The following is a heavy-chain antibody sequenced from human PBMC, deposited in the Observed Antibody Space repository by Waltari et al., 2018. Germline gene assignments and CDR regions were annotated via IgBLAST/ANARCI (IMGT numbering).Heavy chain of an antibody. Sequence: AGLLKPSETLSLTCAVYVLSFSGYYWCWIRQPPGKGLEWIGEINHSGSTNYNPSLKSRVTISVDTSKNQFSLRLTSVTAADTAVYYCARAKRQPYSSTWGRSGVEWGYDMEVWGQGTTVTVSS. J-gene: IGHJ6*02. CDR3: ARAKRQPYSSTWGRSGVEWGYDMEV. V-gene: IGHV4-34*01. D-gene: IGHD6-13*01. CDR2: INHSGST. CDR1: VLSFSGYY.